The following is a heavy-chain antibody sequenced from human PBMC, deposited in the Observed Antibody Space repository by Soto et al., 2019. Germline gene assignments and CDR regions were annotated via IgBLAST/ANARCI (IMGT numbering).Heavy chain of an antibody. J-gene: IGHJ4*02. D-gene: IGHD4-17*01. CDR2: IIPILGIA. CDR3: ASVNRDYGDYPTNIDY. Sequence: ASVKVSCKASGGTFSSYTISWVRQAPGQGLEWMGRIIPILGIANYAQKFQGRVTITADKSTSTAYMELSSLRSEDTAVYYCASVNRDYGDYPTNIDYWGQGTLVTVSS. CDR1: GGTFSSYT. V-gene: IGHV1-69*02.